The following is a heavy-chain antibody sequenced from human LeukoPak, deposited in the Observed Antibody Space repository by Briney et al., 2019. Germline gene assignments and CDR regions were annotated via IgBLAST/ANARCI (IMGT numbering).Heavy chain of an antibody. J-gene: IGHJ3*02. CDR3: ARGITATTLAAFDI. Sequence: KASETLSLTCTVSGDSISSSSYYWGWIRQPPGKGLEWIGNIYYRGSTYYSPSLESRVTISVDTSKNQFSLKLSSVTAADTALYYCARGITATTLAAFDIWGQGTMVTVSS. D-gene: IGHD1-20*01. CDR2: IYYRGST. CDR1: GDSISSSSYY. V-gene: IGHV4-39*01.